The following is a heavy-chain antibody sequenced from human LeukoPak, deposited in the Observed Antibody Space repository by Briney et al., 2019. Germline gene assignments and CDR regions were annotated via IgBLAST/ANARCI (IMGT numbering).Heavy chain of an antibody. V-gene: IGHV4-39*01. Sequence: SETLPLPAPSMGGPSRGTTWGGIRQPPGKGLEWIGSIYYSGSTYYNPSLKSRVTISVDTSKNQFSLKLSSVTAADTAVYYCARHSPFDYSLNDYWGQGTLVTVSS. CDR3: ARHSPFDYSLNDY. CDR1: GGPSRGTT. D-gene: IGHD2-15*01. J-gene: IGHJ4*02. CDR2: IYYSGST.